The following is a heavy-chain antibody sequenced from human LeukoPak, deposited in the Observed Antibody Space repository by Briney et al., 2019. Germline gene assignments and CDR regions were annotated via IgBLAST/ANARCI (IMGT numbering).Heavy chain of an antibody. D-gene: IGHD1-26*01. J-gene: IGHJ6*02. CDR1: GFTFSSYE. CDR2: ISNSGSTI. V-gene: IGHV3-48*03. Sequence: GGSLRLSCAASGFTFSSYEMNWVRQAPGKGLEWVSYISNSGSTIYYADSVKGRFTISRDNAKNSLYLQMNSLRAEDTAVYYCARDLKWELLRLWYYYGMGVWGQGTTVTVSS. CDR3: ARDLKWELLRLWYYYGMGV.